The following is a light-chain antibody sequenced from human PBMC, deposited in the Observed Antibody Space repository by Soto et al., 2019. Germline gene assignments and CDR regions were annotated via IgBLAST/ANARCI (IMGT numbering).Light chain of an antibody. V-gene: IGKV3-11*01. CDR1: QSISFY. J-gene: IGKJ5*01. Sequence: EIVLPQSQATLSLSPGERSTLSCRASQSISFYLTWYQHKPGQAPRLLIYDASNRATGVPARFSGSGYGTDFTLTISSLEPEDFAVYYCQQRSNWPTFGQGTRLEI. CDR2: DAS. CDR3: QQRSNWPT.